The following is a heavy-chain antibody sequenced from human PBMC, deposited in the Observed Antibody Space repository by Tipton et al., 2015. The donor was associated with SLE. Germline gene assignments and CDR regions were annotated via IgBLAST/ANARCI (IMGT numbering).Heavy chain of an antibody. V-gene: IGHV1-18*01. J-gene: IGHJ2*01. D-gene: IGHD4-23*01. CDR1: GYTFTSYG. CDR2: ISAYIGNP. CDR3: ARAADYGGNTNWYLDL. Sequence: QSGAEVKKPGASVKVSCKASGYTFTSYGINWVRQAPGQGLEWMGWISAYIGNPNYAQRLQGRVTMTTDTSTSTAYMELRSLRSHDRAGYYWARAADYGGNTNWYLDLWGRGTLVTVSS.